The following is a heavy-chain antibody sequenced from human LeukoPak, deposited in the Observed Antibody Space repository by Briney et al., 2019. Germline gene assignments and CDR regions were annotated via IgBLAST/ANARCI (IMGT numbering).Heavy chain of an antibody. CDR3: ARTYSTSPGGHYYYMDV. CDR2: INTNTGNP. V-gene: IGHV7-4-1*02. Sequence: ASVKVSCKASGYTFTSYAMNWVRQAPGQGLEWMGWINTNTGNPTYAQGFTGRYVFSLDTSVSTAYLQISSLKAEDTAVYYCARTYSTSPGGHYYYMDVWGKGTTVTVSS. D-gene: IGHD6-13*01. J-gene: IGHJ6*03. CDR1: GYTFTSYA.